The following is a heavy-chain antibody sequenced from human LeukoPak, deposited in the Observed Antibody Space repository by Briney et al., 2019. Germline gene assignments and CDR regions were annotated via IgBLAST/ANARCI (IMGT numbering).Heavy chain of an antibody. CDR3: ARGSYYHGMDV. V-gene: IGHV3-21*01. Sequence: PGGSLRLSCAASGFIFSDYVMNWARQAPGKGLEWVSAISSSTTYIYYADSVKGRFTISRDNAKKSLYLEMNSLRDEDTAVYYCARGSYYHGMDVWGQGTTVTVSS. CDR1: GFIFSDYV. J-gene: IGHJ6*02. CDR2: ISSSTTYI.